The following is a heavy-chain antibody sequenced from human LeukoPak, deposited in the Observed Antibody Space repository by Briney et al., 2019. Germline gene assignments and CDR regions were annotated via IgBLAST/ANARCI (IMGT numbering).Heavy chain of an antibody. CDR1: GYTFTDHY. CDR2: INPNTGDT. V-gene: IGHV1-2*02. Sequence: ASVKVSCKASGYTFTDHYMHWVRLAPGQGLEWVGWINPNTGDTNYAQNFQGRVTMTRDTSIATAYLELRRLRSDDTAVYYCARRSIPAAFSFYFDFWDQGTLVTVSS. D-gene: IGHD2-2*01. J-gene: IGHJ4*02. CDR3: ARRSIPAAFSFYFDF.